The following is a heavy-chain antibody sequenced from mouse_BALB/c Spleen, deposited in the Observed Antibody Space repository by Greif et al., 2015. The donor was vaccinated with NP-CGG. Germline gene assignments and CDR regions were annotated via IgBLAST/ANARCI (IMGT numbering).Heavy chain of an antibody. Sequence: DVHLVESGAELVKPGASVKLSCTASGFNIKDTYMHWVKQRPEQGLEWIGRIDPANGNTKYDPKFQGKATITADTSSNTAYPQLSSLTSEDTAVYYCARWDWYYDVWGAGTTVTVSS. CDR1: GFNIKDTY. V-gene: IGHV14-3*02. CDR3: ARWDWYYDV. J-gene: IGHJ1*01. CDR2: IDPANGNT.